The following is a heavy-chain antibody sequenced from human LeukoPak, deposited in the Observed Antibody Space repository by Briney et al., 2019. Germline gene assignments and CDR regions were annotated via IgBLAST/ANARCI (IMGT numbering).Heavy chain of an antibody. CDR1: GFTLSNYW. Sequence: GRSLRLSCAASGFTLSNYWMRWVSHAAGEGRVWVSHINGDGSTTNYPDSVKARFPFARDSAKTTLYLQMNSLRDEAAAVYYCGRGGVPAALDYWGQGTLVTVSS. CDR3: GRGGVPAALDY. D-gene: IGHD2-2*01. J-gene: IGHJ4*02. V-gene: IGHV3-74*01. CDR2: INGDGSTT.